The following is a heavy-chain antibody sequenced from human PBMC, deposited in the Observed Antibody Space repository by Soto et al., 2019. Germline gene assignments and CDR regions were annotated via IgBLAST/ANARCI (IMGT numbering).Heavy chain of an antibody. J-gene: IGHJ6*02. CDR3: AAICSSPSSYGTDV. CDR2: IYTSGST. D-gene: IGHD2-2*01. CDR1: GASISSYF. V-gene: IGHV4-4*07. Sequence: PSETLSLTCTVSGASISSYFWSWIRQPAGKGLEWIGRIYTSGSTDYNPSLESRVTMSVDTAKKQVSLKLTSVTAADTAVYYCAAICSSPSSYGTDVWGQGTSVTVSS.